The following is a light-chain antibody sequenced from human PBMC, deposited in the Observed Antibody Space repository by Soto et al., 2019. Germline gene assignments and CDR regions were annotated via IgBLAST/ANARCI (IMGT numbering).Light chain of an antibody. J-gene: IGKJ5*01. Sequence: PEERVTLSCRASQSVSSNYVAWYQQKPGQAPRLLISGASNRATGTPDRFRGSGSGTDFTLTITRLEPEDFAVYYCHQYGSAPWTFGQGTRLEIK. CDR3: HQYGSAPWT. CDR1: QSVSSNY. V-gene: IGKV3-20*01. CDR2: GAS.